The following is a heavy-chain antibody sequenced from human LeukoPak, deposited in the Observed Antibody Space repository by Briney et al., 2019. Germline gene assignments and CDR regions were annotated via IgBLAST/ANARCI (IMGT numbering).Heavy chain of an antibody. D-gene: IGHD3-22*01. CDR2: IDHSGST. CDR3: ARDKYYDSSGYYSHY. Sequence: SETLSLTCDVYGGSFSGFYWNWIRQPPGKGLEWIGEIDHSGSTNYNPSLKSRVTISVDTSKNQFSLKLSSVTAADTAVYYCARDKYYDSSGYYSHYWGQGTLVTVSS. J-gene: IGHJ4*02. CDR1: GGSFSGFY. V-gene: IGHV4-34*01.